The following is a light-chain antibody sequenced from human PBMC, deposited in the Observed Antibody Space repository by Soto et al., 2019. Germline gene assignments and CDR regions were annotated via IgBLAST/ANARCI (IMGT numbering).Light chain of an antibody. J-gene: IGKJ5*01. CDR1: QWVGSNY. Sequence: ELVLTQSPGTLSVSPGEIATLSCRASQWVGSNYLAWYQQKPGQAPRLLIYGISTRATGTPDRFSGSGSGTDFTLTISSLQSEDFGVYYCQLHSSWPITFGQGTRLEIK. V-gene: IGKV3-20*01. CDR2: GIS. CDR3: QLHSSWPIT.